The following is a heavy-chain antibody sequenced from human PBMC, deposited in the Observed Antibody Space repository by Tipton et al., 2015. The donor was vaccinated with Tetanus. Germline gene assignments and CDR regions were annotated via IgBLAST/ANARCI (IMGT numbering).Heavy chain of an antibody. CDR3: ARVSSDGELSSLDY. J-gene: IGHJ4*02. CDR1: GGSISSYY. D-gene: IGHD1-26*01. CDR2: IYYSGST. V-gene: IGHV4-59*01. Sequence: TLSLTCTVSGGSISSYYWSWIRQPPGKGLEWIGYIYYSGSTNYNPSLKSRVTISVDTSKNQFSLKLSSVTAADTAVYYCARVSSDGELSSLDYLGQGTLVTVSS.